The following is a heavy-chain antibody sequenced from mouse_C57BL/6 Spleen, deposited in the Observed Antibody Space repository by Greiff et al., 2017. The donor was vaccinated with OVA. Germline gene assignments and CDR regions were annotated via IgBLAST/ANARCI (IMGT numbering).Heavy chain of an antibody. CDR2: INPNNGGT. V-gene: IGHV1-26*01. J-gene: IGHJ2*01. Sequence: VQLQQSGPELVKPGASVKISCKASGYTFTDYYMNWVKQSHGKSLEWIGDINPNNGGTSYNQKFKGKATLTVDKSSSTAYMELRSLTSEDSAVYYCANNWDRDYWGQGTTLTVSS. D-gene: IGHD4-1*01. CDR3: ANNWDRDY. CDR1: GYTFTDYY.